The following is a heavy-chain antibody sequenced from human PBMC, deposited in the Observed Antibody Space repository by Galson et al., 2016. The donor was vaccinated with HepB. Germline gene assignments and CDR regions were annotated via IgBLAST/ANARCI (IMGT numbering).Heavy chain of an antibody. CDR3: AHQYWTNGDDCFDAFDV. CDR2: FYWDADN. Sequence: PALVKPTQTLTRTCTVSGFSLSTRGVGVGWIRQPPGKALEWLALFYWDADNRYSPSLKSRLTMTRDTSKNEVVLTMTNMDPVDTATYYCAHQYWTNGDDCFDAFDVWGQGIMVTVSS. CDR1: GFSLSTRGVG. J-gene: IGHJ3*01. D-gene: IGHD2-8*01. V-gene: IGHV2-5*02.